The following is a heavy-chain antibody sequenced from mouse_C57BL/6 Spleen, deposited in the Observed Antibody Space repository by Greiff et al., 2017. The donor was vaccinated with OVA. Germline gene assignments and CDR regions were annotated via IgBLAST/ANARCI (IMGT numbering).Heavy chain of an antibody. Sequence: VKVVESGPGLVAPSQSLSITCTVSGFSLTSYGVDWVRQSPGKGLEWLGVIWGVGSTNYNSALKSRLSISKDNSKSQVFLKMNSLQTDDTAMYYCASLTGPYAMDYWGQGTSVTVSS. CDR1: GFSLTSYG. V-gene: IGHV2-6*01. D-gene: IGHD4-1*01. CDR3: ASLTGPYAMDY. CDR2: IWGVGST. J-gene: IGHJ4*01.